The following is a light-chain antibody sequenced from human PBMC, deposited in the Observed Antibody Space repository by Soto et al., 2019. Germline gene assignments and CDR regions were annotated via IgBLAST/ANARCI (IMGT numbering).Light chain of an antibody. CDR1: EGVSSN. V-gene: IGKV3-15*01. J-gene: IGKJ5*01. CDR2: GAS. CDR3: QQYNNWPPIT. Sequence: EIVMTQSPATLSLSAGERATLSCRASEGVSSNLAWYQQKPGQAPRLLIYGASTRATGIPARFSGSGSGTEFTLTISSLQYEDFAVYYCQQYNNWPPITFGQGTRLEIK.